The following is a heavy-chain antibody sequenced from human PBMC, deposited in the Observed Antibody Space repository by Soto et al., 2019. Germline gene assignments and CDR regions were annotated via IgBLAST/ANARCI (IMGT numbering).Heavy chain of an antibody. V-gene: IGHV4-30-2*01. Sequence: SETLSLTYTGSGCPFNSERYSGSRLRQPPRKGLELIGLIYHTGTNYYNPSLKSRVTISVDRCKNQFSLKLNSLSAADTAVYYCARGVNYYDSSGSSWFAPWGQGALVTLS. CDR1: GCPFNSERYS. D-gene: IGHD3-22*01. CDR2: IYHTGTN. J-gene: IGHJ5*02. CDR3: ARGVNYYDSSGSSWFAP.